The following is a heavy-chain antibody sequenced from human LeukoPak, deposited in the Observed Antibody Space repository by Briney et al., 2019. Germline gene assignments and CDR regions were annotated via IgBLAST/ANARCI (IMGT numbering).Heavy chain of an antibody. V-gene: IGHV4-4*07. CDR1: GGSISSYY. Sequence: SETLSLTCTVSGGSISSYYWSWIRQPAGKGLEWIGRIYTSGSTNYNPPLKSRVTMSVDTSKNQLSLKLSSVTAADTAVYYCARVINDVVVPAAIRHYYYYYYMDVWGKGTTVTVSS. J-gene: IGHJ6*03. D-gene: IGHD2-2*02. CDR2: IYTSGST. CDR3: ARVINDVVVPAAIRHYYYYYYMDV.